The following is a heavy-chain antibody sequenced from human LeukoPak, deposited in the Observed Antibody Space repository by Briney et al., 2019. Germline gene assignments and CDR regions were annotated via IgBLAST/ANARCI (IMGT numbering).Heavy chain of an antibody. J-gene: IGHJ4*02. V-gene: IGHV3-21*01. CDR3: ARDYCSGGSCYGYAFDY. CDR2: ISSSSSYI. CDR1: GFTFSSYS. D-gene: IGHD2-15*01. Sequence: GGSLRLSCAASGFTFSSYSMNWVRQAPGKGLEWVSSISSSSSYIYYADSVKGRFTTSRDNAKNSLYLQMNSLRAEDTAVYYCARDYCSGGSCYGYAFDYWGQGTLVTVSS.